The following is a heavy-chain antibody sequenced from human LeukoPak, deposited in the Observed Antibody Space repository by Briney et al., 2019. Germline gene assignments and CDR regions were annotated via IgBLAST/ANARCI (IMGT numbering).Heavy chain of an antibody. J-gene: IGHJ5*02. D-gene: IGHD3-22*01. CDR1: GGSFSGYY. CDR2: IYHSGST. Sequence: SETLSLTCAVYGGSFSGYYWSWIRQPPGKGLEWIGYIYHSGSTYYNPSLKSRVTISVDRSKNQFSLKLSSVTAADTAVYYCAREGNYYDSSGSYNWFDPWGQGTLVTVSS. V-gene: IGHV4-34*01. CDR3: AREGNYYDSSGSYNWFDP.